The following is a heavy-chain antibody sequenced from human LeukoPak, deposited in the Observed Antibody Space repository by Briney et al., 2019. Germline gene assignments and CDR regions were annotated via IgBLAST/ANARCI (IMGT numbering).Heavy chain of an antibody. CDR2: IGDGGAT. J-gene: IGHJ4*02. CDR3: TREDLGVGWTYFDY. CDR1: GFTFSNYD. Sequence: QAGGSLRLSCAASGFTFSNYDMHWVRQGIGKGLEWVSAIGDGGATYYPGSVKGRFTISRDNAKNSLYLQMNSLRAGDTAVYYCTREDLGVGWTYFDYWGQGTLVTVSS. D-gene: IGHD6-19*01. V-gene: IGHV3-13*01.